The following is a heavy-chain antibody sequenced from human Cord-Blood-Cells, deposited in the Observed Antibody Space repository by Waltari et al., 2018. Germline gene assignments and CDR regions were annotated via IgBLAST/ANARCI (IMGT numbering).Heavy chain of an antibody. CDR2: ISSSSSYI. CDR1: GFTFSSYS. CDR3: ARDPVTTVTYYFDY. Sequence: SGGGLVKPGGSLRLSCAASGFTFSSYSMNWVRQAPGKGLEWVSSISSSSSYIYYADSVKGRFTISRDNAKNSLYLQMNSLRAEDTAVYYCARDPVTTVTYYFDYWGQGTLVTVSS. D-gene: IGHD4-4*01. V-gene: IGHV3-21*01. J-gene: IGHJ4*02.